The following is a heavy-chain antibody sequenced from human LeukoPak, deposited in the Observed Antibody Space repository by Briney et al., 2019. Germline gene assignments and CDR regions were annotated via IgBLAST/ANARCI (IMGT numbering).Heavy chain of an antibody. D-gene: IGHD2-15*01. CDR3: ARGRSIVAVLPFDY. Sequence: SETLSLTCAVYGGSFSGYYWSWIRQPPGKGLEWIGEINHSGSTNYNPSLKSRVTISVDTSTNQFSLKLSSVTAADTAVYYCARGRSIVAVLPFDYWGQGTLVTVSS. CDR1: GGSFSGYY. V-gene: IGHV4-34*01. CDR2: INHSGST. J-gene: IGHJ4*02.